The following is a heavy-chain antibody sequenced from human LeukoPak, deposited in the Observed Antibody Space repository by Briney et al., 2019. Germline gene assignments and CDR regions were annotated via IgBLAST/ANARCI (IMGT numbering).Heavy chain of an antibody. CDR1: RFTFSSYE. D-gene: IGHD3-22*01. CDR3: ARGSYYYDSRGYVEGFFDY. Sequence: GGSLRLSCAASRFTFSSYEMNWVRQAPGKGLEWVSYISSSGSTIYYPDSVKGRFTISRDNAKNSLYLQMNSLGAEDTAVYYCARGSYYYDSRGYVEGFFDYWGQGTLVTVSS. CDR2: ISSSGSTI. J-gene: IGHJ4*02. V-gene: IGHV3-48*03.